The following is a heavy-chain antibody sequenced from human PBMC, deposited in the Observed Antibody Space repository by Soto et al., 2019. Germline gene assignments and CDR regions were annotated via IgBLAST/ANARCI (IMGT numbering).Heavy chain of an antibody. J-gene: IGHJ4*02. CDR3: ARAYADSSGYSFDY. CDR2: THYSGST. Sequence: PSETLSLTCTVSGGSISSYYWSWIRQPPGKGLEWIGNTHYSGSTNYNPSLKSRVTISVDTSKNQFSLKLSSVTAADTAVYYCARAYADSSGYSFDYWGQGTLVTVSS. CDR1: GGSISSYY. D-gene: IGHD3-22*01. V-gene: IGHV4-59*12.